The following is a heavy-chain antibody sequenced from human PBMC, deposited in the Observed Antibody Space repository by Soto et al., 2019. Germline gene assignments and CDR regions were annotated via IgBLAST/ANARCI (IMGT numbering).Heavy chain of an antibody. CDR2: IYSGGST. CDR3: AREGQYFWSGYYRDYYYYYMDV. Sequence: EVQLVESGGGLVQPGGSLRLSCAASGFTVSSNYMSWVRQAPGKGLEWVSVIYSGGSTYYADSVKGRFTISRDNSKNTLYLQMNSLRAEDTAVYYCAREGQYFWSGYYRDYYYYYMDVWGKGTTVTVSS. V-gene: IGHV3-66*01. J-gene: IGHJ6*03. D-gene: IGHD3-3*01. CDR1: GFTVSSNY.